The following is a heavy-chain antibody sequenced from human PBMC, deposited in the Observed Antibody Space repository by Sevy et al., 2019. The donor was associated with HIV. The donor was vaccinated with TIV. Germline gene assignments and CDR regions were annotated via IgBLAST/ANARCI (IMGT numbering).Heavy chain of an antibody. D-gene: IGHD3-3*01. CDR3: ARGYYDFWGGYYRRDAFDI. CDR1: GYTFTSYG. Sequence: ASVKVSYTASGYTFTSYGISWVRQAPGQGLEWMGWISAYNGNTNYAQKLQGRVTLTTDTSTSTAYMELRSLRSDDTAVYYCARGYYDFWGGYYRRDAFDIWGQGTMVTVSS. J-gene: IGHJ3*02. V-gene: IGHV1-18*01. CDR2: ISAYNGNT.